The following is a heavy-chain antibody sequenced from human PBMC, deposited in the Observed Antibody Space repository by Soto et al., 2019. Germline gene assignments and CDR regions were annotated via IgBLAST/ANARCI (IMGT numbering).Heavy chain of an antibody. D-gene: IGHD1-1*01. Sequence: ASVKVSCKASGYTFTSYDINWVRQATGQGLEWMGWMNPNSGNTGYAQKFQGRVTMTRNTSISTAYMELSSLRSEDTAVYYCARGSQLLDAFDIWGQGTMVTVSS. CDR2: MNPNSGNT. J-gene: IGHJ3*02. V-gene: IGHV1-8*01. CDR3: ARGSQLLDAFDI. CDR1: GYTFTSYD.